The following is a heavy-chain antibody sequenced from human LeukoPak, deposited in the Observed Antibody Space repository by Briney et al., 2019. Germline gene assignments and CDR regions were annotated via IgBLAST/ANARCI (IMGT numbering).Heavy chain of an antibody. CDR1: GGSISSYH. J-gene: IGHJ5*02. CDR2: IYTSGST. V-gene: IGHV4-4*07. Sequence: PSETLSLTCTVSGGSISSYHWSWIRQPAGKGLEWIGRIYTSGSTNYNPSLKSRVTMSVDTSKNQFSLKLSSVTAADTAVYYCAREMGIAVAGTRWFDPWGQGTPVTVSS. CDR3: AREMGIAVAGTRWFDP. D-gene: IGHD6-19*01.